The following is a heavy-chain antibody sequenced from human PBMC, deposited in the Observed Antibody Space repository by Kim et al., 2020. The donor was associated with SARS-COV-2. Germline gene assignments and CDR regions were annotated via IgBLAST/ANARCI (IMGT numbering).Heavy chain of an antibody. J-gene: IGHJ6*02. CDR3: AKVLLSYYYYGMDV. CDR2: ISYDGSNK. D-gene: IGHD3-10*01. Sequence: GGSLRLSCAASGFTFSSYGMHWVRQAPGKGLEWVAVISYDGSNKYYADSVKGRFTISRDNSKNTLYLQMNSLRAEDTAVYYCAKVLLSYYYYGMDVWGQGTTVTVSS. V-gene: IGHV3-30*18. CDR1: GFTFSSYG.